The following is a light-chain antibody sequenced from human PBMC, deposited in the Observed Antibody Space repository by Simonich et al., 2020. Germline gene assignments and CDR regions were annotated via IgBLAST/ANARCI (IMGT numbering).Light chain of an antibody. Sequence: SYELTQPPSVSVSPGQTASITCSGDKLGDKYACWYQQKPGQAPVLVIHQDSKRPSGIPERFSGSNSGNTATLTISGTQAMDEADYYCQAWDSGTALVFGGGTKLTVL. CDR1: KLGDKY. J-gene: IGLJ2*01. V-gene: IGLV3-1*01. CDR2: QDS. CDR3: QAWDSGTALV.